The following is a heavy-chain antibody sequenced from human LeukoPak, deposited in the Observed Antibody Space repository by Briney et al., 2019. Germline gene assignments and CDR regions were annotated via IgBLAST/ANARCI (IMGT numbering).Heavy chain of an antibody. Sequence: PGRSLRLSCAASGFTFSSYAMHWVRQAPGKGLEWVAVISYDGSNKYYADSVKGRFTISRDNSKNTLYLQMNSLRAEDTALYFCAKDRIIVIPGPYSWLDSWGQGALVTVSS. D-gene: IGHD1-26*01. V-gene: IGHV3-30*04. CDR2: ISYDGSNK. CDR3: AKDRIIVIPGPYSWLDS. CDR1: GFTFSSYA. J-gene: IGHJ5*01.